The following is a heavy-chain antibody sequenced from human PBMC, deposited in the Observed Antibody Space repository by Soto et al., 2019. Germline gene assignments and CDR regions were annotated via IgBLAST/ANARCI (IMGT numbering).Heavy chain of an antibody. CDR2: INHSGST. V-gene: IGHV4-34*01. Sequence: PSETLSLTYAVYGGSFRGYYCSWIRQPPGKGLEWIGEINHSGSTNYNPSLKSRVTISVDTSKNQFSLKLSSVTAADTAVYYCARRRQQLATNYYYYYYGMDVWGQGTTVTVSS. D-gene: IGHD6-13*01. CDR1: GGSFRGYY. J-gene: IGHJ6*02. CDR3: ARRRQQLATNYYYYYYGMDV.